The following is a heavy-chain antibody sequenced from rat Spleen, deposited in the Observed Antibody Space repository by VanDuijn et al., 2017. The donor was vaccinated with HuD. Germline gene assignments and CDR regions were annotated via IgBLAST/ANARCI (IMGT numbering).Heavy chain of an antibody. Sequence: EVKLVESGGGLVQPGRSLKLSCAASGFTFSDYGLAWVRQAPTKGLEWVATISYGDSSGHSSTYYRDVVKGRFTISRDNAKSTLYLQMDSLRSEDTASYYCVRHGYTRYYFDYWGQGVMVTVSS. D-gene: IGHD1-9*01. CDR1: GFTFSDYG. V-gene: IGHV5-29*01. CDR2: ISYGDSSGHSST. CDR3: VRHGYTRYYFDY. J-gene: IGHJ2*01.